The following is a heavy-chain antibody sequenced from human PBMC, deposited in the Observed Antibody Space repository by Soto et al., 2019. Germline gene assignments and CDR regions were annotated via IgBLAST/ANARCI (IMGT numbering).Heavy chain of an antibody. CDR2: INAGSGDT. Sequence: ASVKLSCKASGYPLTNNTTRWLRQAPGQRLEWMGWINAGSGDTKYSEKFLGRVTFTRDTSASTDYMDLTSLRSEDTALYYCEKDRGRGWFSYFDCWGQGTLVTVSS. J-gene: IGHJ4*02. CDR3: EKDRGRGWFSYFDC. V-gene: IGHV1-3*01. D-gene: IGHD6-19*01. CDR1: GYPLTNNT.